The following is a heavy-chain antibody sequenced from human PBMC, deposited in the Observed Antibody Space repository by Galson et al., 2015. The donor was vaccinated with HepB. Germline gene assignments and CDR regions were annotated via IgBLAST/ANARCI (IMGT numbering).Heavy chain of an antibody. J-gene: IGHJ6*02. V-gene: IGHV3-33*01. Sequence: SLRLSCAASGFIFSSFGMHWVRQAPGKGLEWVGVIWSDGSNKYYADSVKGRFTVSRDNNKNSVDLQLSSLRADDTAVYFCARERRPNHGYYWAMDAWGQGTTVTVSS. CDR3: ARERRPNHGYYWAMDA. CDR1: GFIFSSFG. CDR2: IWSDGSNK.